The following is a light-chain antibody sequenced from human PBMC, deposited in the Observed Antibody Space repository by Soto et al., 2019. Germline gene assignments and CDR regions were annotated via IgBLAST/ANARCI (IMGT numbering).Light chain of an antibody. CDR3: QQYGSSPRT. J-gene: IGKJ1*01. CDR2: GAS. CDR1: QSVSSSY. Sequence: IALPQSPCTLSLSPGDRSALSCRASQSVSSSYLAWYQQKPGQAPRLLIYGASSRATGIPDRFSGSGSGTDFTLTISRLEPEDFAVYYCQQYGSSPRTFGQGTKVDI. V-gene: IGKV3-20*01.